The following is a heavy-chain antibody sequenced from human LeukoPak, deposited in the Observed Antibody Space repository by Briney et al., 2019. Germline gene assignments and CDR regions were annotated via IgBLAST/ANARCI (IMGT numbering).Heavy chain of an antibody. CDR1: GFTFSSYG. CDR3: ARRDARWLQVDAFDI. Sequence: GRSLRLSCAASGFTFSSYGMHWVRQAPGKGLEWVAVIWYDGSNKYYADSVKGRFTISRDNSKNTLYLQMNGLRAEDTAVYYCARRDARWLQVDAFDIWGQGTMVTVSS. CDR2: IWYDGSNK. D-gene: IGHD5-24*01. J-gene: IGHJ3*02. V-gene: IGHV3-33*01.